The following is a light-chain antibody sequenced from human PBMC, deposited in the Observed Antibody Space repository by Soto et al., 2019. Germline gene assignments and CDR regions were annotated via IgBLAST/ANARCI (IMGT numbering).Light chain of an antibody. V-gene: IGLV2-14*01. CDR2: EVG. J-gene: IGLJ3*02. CDR1: SSDVGGYNY. Sequence: QSALTQPASVSGSPGQSIIISCTGTSSDVGGYNYVSWYQQHPGKAPKLMIYEVGNRPSGVSNRFSGSKSGNTASLTISGLQAEDEADYYCNSYTSSSLWVFGGGTQLTVL. CDR3: NSYTSSSLWV.